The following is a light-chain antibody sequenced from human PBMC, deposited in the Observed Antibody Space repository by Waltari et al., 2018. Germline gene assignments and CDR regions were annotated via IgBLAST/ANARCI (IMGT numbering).Light chain of an antibody. CDR3: SSFTRSRTWL. CDR2: GVS. CDR1: DSDFVPYTY. Sequence: QSALTQPASVSGSPGQSIPIPCTGFDSDFVPYTYVSWYQQHPGRAPKLIIFGVSDRPSGVSNRFSGSKSGHTASLTISGLQAEDEADYYCSSFTRSRTWLFGGGTKVTVL. J-gene: IGLJ3*02. V-gene: IGLV2-14*03.